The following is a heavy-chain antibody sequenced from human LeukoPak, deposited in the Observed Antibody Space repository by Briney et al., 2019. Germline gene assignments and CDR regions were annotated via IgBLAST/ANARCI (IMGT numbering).Heavy chain of an antibody. CDR1: GYGFTSYW. V-gene: IGHV5-51*01. J-gene: IGHJ6*03. D-gene: IGHD6-19*01. CDR2: IYPGDSDT. Sequence: GESLKISCKGSGYGFTSYWIGWVRQMPGKGLEWMGIIYPGDSDTRYSPSFQGQVTISADKSISTAYLQWSSLKASDTAMYYCATQRWLVPQNYYYYYMDVWGKGTTVTVFS. CDR3: ATQRWLVPQNYYYYYMDV.